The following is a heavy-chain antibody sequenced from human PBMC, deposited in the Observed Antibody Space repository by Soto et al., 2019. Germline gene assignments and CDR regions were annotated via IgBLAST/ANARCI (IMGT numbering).Heavy chain of an antibody. J-gene: IGHJ4*02. V-gene: IGHV3-33*01. CDR2: IWYDGSNA. CDR1: GFIFSGYG. Sequence: QVQLVESGGGVVQPGRSLRLSCAASGFIFSGYGMHWGRQAPGKGLEWVAVIWYDGSNANYADSVKGRFTISRDNYKNTLYLQMNSMRAEDTAVYYCTRRFSDGWDSDYWGQGTLVTVSS. D-gene: IGHD6-19*01. CDR3: TRRFSDGWDSDY.